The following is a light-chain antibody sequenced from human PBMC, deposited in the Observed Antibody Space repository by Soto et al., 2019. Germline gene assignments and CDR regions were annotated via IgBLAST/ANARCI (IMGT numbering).Light chain of an antibody. V-gene: IGLV2-14*03. Sequence: QSALTQPASVSGSPGQSITISCTGTSSDIGGYNYVSWYQQHPGKAPKLMIYDVTNRPSGISNRFSGSKSGNTASLTISGLQAEDEADYYCSSYTDSSTQVVFGGGTQLTVL. CDR1: SSDIGGYNY. CDR3: SSYTDSSTQVV. CDR2: DVT. J-gene: IGLJ3*02.